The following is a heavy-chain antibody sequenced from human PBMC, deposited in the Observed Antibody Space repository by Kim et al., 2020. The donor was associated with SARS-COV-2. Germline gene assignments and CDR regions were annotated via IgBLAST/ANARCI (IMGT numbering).Heavy chain of an antibody. CDR3: ARGNLWFGELLWVDY. CDR1: GYTFTSYG. Sequence: ASVKVSCKASGYTFTSYGISWVRQAPGQGLEWMGWISAYNGNTNYAQKLQGRVTMTTDTSTSTAYMELRSLRSDDTAVYYCARGNLWFGELLWVDYWGQGTLVTVSS. CDR2: ISAYNGNT. D-gene: IGHD3-10*01. V-gene: IGHV1-18*01. J-gene: IGHJ4*02.